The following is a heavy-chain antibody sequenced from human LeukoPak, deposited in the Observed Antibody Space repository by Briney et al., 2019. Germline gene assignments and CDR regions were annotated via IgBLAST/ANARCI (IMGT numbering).Heavy chain of an antibody. V-gene: IGHV5-51*01. CDR2: IYPGDSER. J-gene: IGHJ5*02. CDR1: GYRFTNYW. CDR3: AMVRGVIIDNWFDP. Sequence: GEPLQISCQGSGYRFTNYWIAWVRQMPGKGLEWMGIIYPGDSERKYNPSLQGQVTISADKCISTAYLQWSSLKASDTAMYYCAMVRGVIIDNWFDPWGQGTLVTVSS. D-gene: IGHD3-10*01.